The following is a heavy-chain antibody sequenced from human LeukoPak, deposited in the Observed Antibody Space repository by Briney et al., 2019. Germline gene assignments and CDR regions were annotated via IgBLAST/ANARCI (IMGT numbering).Heavy chain of an antibody. CDR1: GGSISSGGYY. CDR2: IYDSVTT. CDR3: ARGGTTVRGVIITGFDY. Sequence: SETLSLTCTVSGGSISSGGYYCSWIRQHPGKGLEWIGYIYDSVTTYYNPSLKSRVTISVDTSKNQCSLKLRSVTAADTAVYYCARGGTTVRGVIITGFDYWGQGTLVTVSS. J-gene: IGHJ4*02. D-gene: IGHD3-10*01. V-gene: IGHV4-31*03.